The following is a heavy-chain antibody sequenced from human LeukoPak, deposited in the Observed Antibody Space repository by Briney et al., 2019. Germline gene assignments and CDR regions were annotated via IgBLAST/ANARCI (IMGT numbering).Heavy chain of an antibody. J-gene: IGHJ5*02. D-gene: IGHD2-2*01. Sequence: PSETLSLTCAVYGGSFSGYDWSWIRQPPRKGLEWIGEINHSGSTNYHPSLKSRVTISVDTSKNQFSLKLSSVTAADTAVYYCATVGPRYQLLRPIWFDPWGQGTLVTVSS. V-gene: IGHV4-34*01. CDR2: INHSGST. CDR3: ATVGPRYQLLRPIWFDP. CDR1: GGSFSGYD.